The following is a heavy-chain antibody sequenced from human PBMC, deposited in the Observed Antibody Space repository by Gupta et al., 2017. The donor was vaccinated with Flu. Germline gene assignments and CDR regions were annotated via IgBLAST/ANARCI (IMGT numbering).Heavy chain of an antibody. CDR1: GGSFSGYY. CDR3: ARGGVVVAAPRALDY. V-gene: IGHV4-34*01. D-gene: IGHD2-15*01. CDR2: INHSGST. J-gene: IGHJ4*02. Sequence: QVQLQQWGAGLLKPSETLSLTCAVYGGSFSGYYWSWIRQPPGKGLEWFGEINHSGSTNYNPSLKSRVTISVDTSKNQFSLKLSSVTAADTAVYYCARGGVVVAAPRALDYWGQGTLVTVSS.